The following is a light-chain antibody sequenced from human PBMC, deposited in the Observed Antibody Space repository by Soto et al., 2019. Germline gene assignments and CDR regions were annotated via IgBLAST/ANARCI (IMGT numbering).Light chain of an antibody. V-gene: IGLV2-14*01. Sequence: QSVLTQPESVSGSPVRSITISCTGTSSDVGGYNYVSWYQQHPGKAPKLMIYDVSNRPSGVSNRFSGSKSGNTASLTISGLQAEDEADYYCSSYTSSSTSDYVFGTGTKVTVL. J-gene: IGLJ1*01. CDR3: SSYTSSSTSDYV. CDR1: SSDVGGYNY. CDR2: DVS.